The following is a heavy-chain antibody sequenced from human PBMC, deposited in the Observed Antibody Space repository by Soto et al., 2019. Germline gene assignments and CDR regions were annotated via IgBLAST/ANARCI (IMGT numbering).Heavy chain of an antibody. CDR3: ARGGAGYSDFDY. V-gene: IGHV4-59*01. D-gene: IGHD2-15*01. J-gene: IGHJ4*02. CDR2: IYYSGST. CDR1: GGSISSYY. Sequence: QVQLQESGPGLVKPSETLSLTCTVSGGSISSYYWSWIRQPPGKGLEWIGYIYYSGSTNYNPSLKSRVTISVDTSKNQFSLKLSSVTAADTAVYYCARGGAGYSDFDYWGQGTLVTVSS.